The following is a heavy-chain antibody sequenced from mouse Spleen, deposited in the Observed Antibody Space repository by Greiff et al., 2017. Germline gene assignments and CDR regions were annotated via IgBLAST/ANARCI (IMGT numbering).Heavy chain of an antibody. D-gene: IGHD4-1*01. J-gene: IGHJ3*01. CDR2: IDPETGGT. CDR1: GYTFTDYE. CDR3: TRLTGTAY. V-gene: IGHV1-15*01. Sequence: VQLQQSGAELVRPGASVTLSCKASGYTFTDYEMHWVKQTPVHGLEWIGAIDPETGGTAYNQKFKGKAILTADKSSSTAYMELRSLTSEDSAVYYCTRLTGTAYWGQGTLVTVSA.